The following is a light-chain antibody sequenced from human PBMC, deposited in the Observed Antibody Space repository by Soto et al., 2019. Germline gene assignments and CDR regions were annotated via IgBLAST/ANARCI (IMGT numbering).Light chain of an antibody. J-gene: IGLJ2*01. Sequence: QSALTQPASVSGSPGQSITISCTGTSSDIGSYDYVCWYQQYPGKAPKLMIYDVSNRPSGVSNRFSGSKSGNTASLTVSGLQPEDEADYYCSSYTTRSALGILFGRGAKLTVL. CDR3: SSYTTRSALGIL. CDR2: DVS. CDR1: SSDIGSYDY. V-gene: IGLV2-14*01.